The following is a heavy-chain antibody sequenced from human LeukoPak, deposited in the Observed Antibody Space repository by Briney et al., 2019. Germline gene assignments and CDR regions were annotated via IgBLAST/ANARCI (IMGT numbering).Heavy chain of an antibody. J-gene: IGHJ3*02. CDR1: GGSISSYY. Sequence: SETLSLTCTVSGGSISSYYWSWIRQPPGKGLEWIGYIYYSGSTNYNPSLKSRVTISVDTSKNQFSLKLSSVTAADTAVYYCARDLVSFSGAFDIWGQGTMVTVSS. CDR2: IYYSGST. D-gene: IGHD1-26*01. V-gene: IGHV4-59*01. CDR3: ARDLVSFSGAFDI.